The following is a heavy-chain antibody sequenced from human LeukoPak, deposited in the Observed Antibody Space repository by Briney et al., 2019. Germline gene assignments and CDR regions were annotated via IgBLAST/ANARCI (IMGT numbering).Heavy chain of an antibody. CDR1: GFPFSSYW. J-gene: IGHJ4*02. Sequence: GESLRLSCAASGFPFSSYWMSWVRQAPGKGLEWVSAISGSGGSTYYADSVKGRFTISRDNSKNTLYLQMNSLRAEDTAVYYCAKVSLRYFDWLLPYYFDYWGQGTLVTVSS. CDR2: ISGSGGST. D-gene: IGHD3-9*01. CDR3: AKVSLRYFDWLLPYYFDY. V-gene: IGHV3-23*01.